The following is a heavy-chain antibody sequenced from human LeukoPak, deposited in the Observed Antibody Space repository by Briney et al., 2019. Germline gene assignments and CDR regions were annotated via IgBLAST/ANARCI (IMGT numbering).Heavy chain of an antibody. Sequence: HPGGSLRLSCSVSGFTFSTYVMHWVRQAPGKGLEYVLAISSNGDNTYYADSVKGRFTISRDNSKNTLYLQMSSLRADDTAVYYCVRGTGYWGQGTLVTVSS. V-gene: IGHV3-64D*06. CDR3: VRGTGY. CDR1: GFTFSTYV. CDR2: ISSNGDNT. J-gene: IGHJ4*02.